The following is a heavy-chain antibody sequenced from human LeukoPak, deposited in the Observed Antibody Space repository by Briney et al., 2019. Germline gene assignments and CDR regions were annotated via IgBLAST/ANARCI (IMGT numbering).Heavy chain of an antibody. CDR3: AKWAVAGTEEY. D-gene: IGHD6-19*01. CDR1: GLTFSRYG. V-gene: IGHV3-30*02. J-gene: IGHJ4*02. Sequence: PGGSLRLSCAASGLTFSRYGMSWVRQAPGKGLEWVAFIRDDGSNKYYADSVKGRFTISRDNSKNTLYLQMNSLRAEDTAVYYCAKWAVAGTEEYLGQGTLVTVSS. CDR2: IRDDGSNK.